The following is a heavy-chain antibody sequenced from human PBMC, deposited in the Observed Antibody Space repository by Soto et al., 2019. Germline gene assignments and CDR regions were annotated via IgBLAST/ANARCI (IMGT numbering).Heavy chain of an antibody. CDR3: AKDISTTVTTNVLDY. D-gene: IGHD4-17*01. CDR2: ISGSGGST. CDR1: GFTFLLYA. J-gene: IGHJ4*02. Sequence: GGSLRLSCAASGFTFLLYAMSWVRQAPGKGLEWVSAISGSGGSTYYADSVKGRFTISRDPSKTPLYLQMNSLRAEDTAVYYCAKDISTTVTTNVLDYWGQGTLVTVSS. V-gene: IGHV3-23*01.